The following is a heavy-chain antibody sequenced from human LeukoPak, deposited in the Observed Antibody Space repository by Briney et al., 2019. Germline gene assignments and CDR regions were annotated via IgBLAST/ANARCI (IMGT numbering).Heavy chain of an antibody. CDR2: INPNSGGT. Sequence: ASVKVSCKASGYTFTGYYMHWVRQAPGQGLEWMGWINPNSGGTNYAQKFQGRVTMTGDTSISTAYMELSRLRSDDTAVYYCARSLNPHIVVVPAAYFDYWGQGTLVTVSS. CDR1: GYTFTGYY. J-gene: IGHJ4*02. CDR3: ARSLNPHIVVVPAAYFDY. D-gene: IGHD2-2*01. V-gene: IGHV1-2*02.